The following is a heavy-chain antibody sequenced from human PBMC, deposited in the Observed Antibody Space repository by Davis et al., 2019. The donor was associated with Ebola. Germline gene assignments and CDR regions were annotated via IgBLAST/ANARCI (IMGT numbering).Heavy chain of an antibody. CDR3: ARVVRGSYYFGY. D-gene: IGHD1-26*01. Sequence: ASVKVSCKASGYTFTSYAMHWVRQAPGQRLEWMGWINAGNGNTKYSQKFQGRVTITRDTSASTAYMELSSLRSEDTAVYYCARVVRGSYYFGYWGQGTLVTVSS. J-gene: IGHJ4*02. CDR1: GYTFTSYA. CDR2: INAGNGNT. V-gene: IGHV1-3*01.